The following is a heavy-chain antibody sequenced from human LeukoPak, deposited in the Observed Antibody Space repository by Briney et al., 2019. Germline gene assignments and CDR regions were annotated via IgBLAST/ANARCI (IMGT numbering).Heavy chain of an antibody. V-gene: IGHV4-31*03. J-gene: IGHJ3*02. D-gene: IGHD2-15*01. Sequence: SQTLSLTCTVSAGSISSGGYYWSWIRQHPGKGLEWIGYIYYSGSTYYNTSLKSRVTISVDTSKNQFSLKLSSVTAADTAVYYCARDAKLLDAFDIWGQGTMVTVSS. CDR2: IYYSGST. CDR3: ARDAKLLDAFDI. CDR1: AGSISSGGYY.